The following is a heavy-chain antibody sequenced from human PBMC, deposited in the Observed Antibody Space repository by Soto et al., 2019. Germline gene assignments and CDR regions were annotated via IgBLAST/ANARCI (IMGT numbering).Heavy chain of an antibody. Sequence: EVQLVESGGGLIQPGGSLRLSCSASGFIFSSYAMHWVRQAPGKGLEYVSGISSNGGSTYYADSVKGRFTISRDNSKNTLYLQMSSLRAEDTALYYCVKDEWYSNGWYLFDYWGQGTLVTVSS. CDR2: ISSNGGST. CDR1: GFIFSSYA. V-gene: IGHV3-64D*08. CDR3: VKDEWYSNGWYLFDY. D-gene: IGHD6-19*01. J-gene: IGHJ4*02.